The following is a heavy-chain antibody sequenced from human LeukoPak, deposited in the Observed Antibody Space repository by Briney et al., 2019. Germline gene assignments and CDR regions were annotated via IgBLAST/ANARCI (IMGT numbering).Heavy chain of an antibody. Sequence: ASVKVSCRVSGYTLTDLSIHWVRRAPGRGLEWMGGFDPDDGETIYAQKFQGRVTMTEDTSTDTAYMELSSLRSEDTAMYYCAADLASSTGIKRGYWGQGTLVTVSS. D-gene: IGHD2-2*01. V-gene: IGHV1-24*01. CDR1: GYTLTDLS. CDR3: AADLASSTGIKRGY. J-gene: IGHJ4*02. CDR2: FDPDDGET.